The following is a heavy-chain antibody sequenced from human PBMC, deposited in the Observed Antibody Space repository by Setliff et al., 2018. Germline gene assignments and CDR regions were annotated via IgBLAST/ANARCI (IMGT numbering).Heavy chain of an antibody. V-gene: IGHV4-34*01. J-gene: IGHJ6*03. CDR3: ARGSSYVKGWFPRTLYYYYYLDV. Sequence: SETLSLTCAVYGESFSGHYWNWIRQPPGKGLEWIGEINDSGRSNYNPSLKSRLTMSVDTYKKQFSLTLTSVTAADTAVYYCARGSSYVKGWFPRTLYYYYYLDVWANGTTVTVSS. CDR2: INDSGRS. D-gene: IGHD6-19*01. CDR1: GESFSGHY.